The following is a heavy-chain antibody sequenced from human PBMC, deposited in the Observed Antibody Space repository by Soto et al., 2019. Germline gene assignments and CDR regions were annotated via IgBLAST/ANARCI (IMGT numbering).Heavy chain of an antibody. V-gene: IGHV4-34*01. J-gene: IGHJ5*02. CDR1: GGSFSGYY. D-gene: IGHD2-2*02. CDR3: ARGPSRYCSSTSCYKADP. Sequence: PSEILSLTCAVYGGSFSGYYWSWIRQPPGKGLEWIGEINHSGSTNYNPSLKSRVTISVDTSKNQFSLKLSSVTAADTAVYYCARGPSRYCSSTSCYKADPWGQGTLVTVSS. CDR2: INHSGST.